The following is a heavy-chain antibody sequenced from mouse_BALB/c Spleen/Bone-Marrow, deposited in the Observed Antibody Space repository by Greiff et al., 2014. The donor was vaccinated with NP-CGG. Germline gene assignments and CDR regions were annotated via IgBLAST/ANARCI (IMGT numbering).Heavy chain of an antibody. V-gene: IGHV1-87*01. D-gene: IGHD1-1*01. Sequence: QVQLQQSGAELARPGASVKLSCKASGYTFTSYWMQWVKQRPGQGLEWIGAIYPGDGDTRHTQKFKGKATLTADKSSSTAYMQLSSLASEDSAVYYCARYYYGSSYEYFDVWGAGTTVTVSS. CDR2: IYPGDGDT. CDR3: ARYYYGSSYEYFDV. CDR1: GYTFTSYW. J-gene: IGHJ1*01.